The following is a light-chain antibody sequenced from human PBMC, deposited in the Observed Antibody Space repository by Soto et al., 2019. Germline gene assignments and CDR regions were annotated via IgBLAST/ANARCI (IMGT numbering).Light chain of an antibody. V-gene: IGKV3-15*01. CDR3: QQYNSWPRT. CDR2: GAS. CDR1: QSISGN. J-gene: IGKJ1*01. Sequence: ETVMTQSPATLSVSPGERATLSCRASQSISGNLAWYQQKPGQAPRLLIYGASTGATDIPGRFSGSGSGTEFTLTISSLQSEDFAVYYCQQYNSWPRTFGQGTKVEIK.